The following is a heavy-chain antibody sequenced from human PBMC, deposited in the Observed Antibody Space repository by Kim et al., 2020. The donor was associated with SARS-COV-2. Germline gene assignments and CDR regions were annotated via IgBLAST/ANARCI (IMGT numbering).Heavy chain of an antibody. J-gene: IGHJ3*02. V-gene: IGHV3-11*05. D-gene: IGHD6-13*01. CDR3: TKERHSSSWYRYAFDI. Sequence: SVKGRFTISRDYAKSALSLQMDSVRAEDTAVYYCTKERHSSSWYRYAFDIWGQGTMVTVSS.